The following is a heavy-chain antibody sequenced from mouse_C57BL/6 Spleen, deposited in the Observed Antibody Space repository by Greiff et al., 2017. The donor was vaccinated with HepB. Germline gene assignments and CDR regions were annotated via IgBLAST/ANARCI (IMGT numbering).Heavy chain of an antibody. J-gene: IGHJ1*03. CDR2: INPSSGYT. V-gene: IGHV1-4*01. Sequence: VQLQQSGAELARPGASVKMSCKASGYTFTSYTMHWVRQRPGQGLEWIGYINPSSGYTKYNQKFKDKATLTADKSASTAYMQLSSLTSEDSAVYYCARSHSSYVDWYVDAWGTGTTVTVSS. CDR3: ARSHSSYVDWYVDA. D-gene: IGHD1-1*01. CDR1: GYTFTSYT.